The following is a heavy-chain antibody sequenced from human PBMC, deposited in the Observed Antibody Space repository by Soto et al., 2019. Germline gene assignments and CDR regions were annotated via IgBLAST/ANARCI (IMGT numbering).Heavy chain of an antibody. D-gene: IGHD2-15*01. CDR3: AKDTGISYWYFDL. CDR1: GFTFSSYA. V-gene: IGHV3-23*01. CDR2: ISGSGGST. Sequence: EVQLLESGGGLVQPGGSLRLSCAASGFTFSSYAMSWVRQAPGKGLEWVSAISGSGGSTYYADSVKGRFTISRDNSKNTLYLHMNSLRAEDTAVYYCAKDTGISYWYFDLWGRGTLVTVSS. J-gene: IGHJ2*01.